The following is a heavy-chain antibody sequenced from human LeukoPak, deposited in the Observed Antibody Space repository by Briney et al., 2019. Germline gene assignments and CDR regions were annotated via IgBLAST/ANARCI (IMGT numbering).Heavy chain of an antibody. J-gene: IGHJ4*02. CDR3: AREEALGSGSFDY. CDR2: IYYSGST. Sequence: SETLSLTCAVSGGSISTYYWSWIRQPPGKGLEWIGYIYYSGSTNYNPSLKSRVTISVDTSKNQFSLKLGSVTAADTAVYYCAREEALGSGSFDYWGQGTLVTVSS. D-gene: IGHD1-26*01. CDR1: GGSISTYY. V-gene: IGHV4-59*01.